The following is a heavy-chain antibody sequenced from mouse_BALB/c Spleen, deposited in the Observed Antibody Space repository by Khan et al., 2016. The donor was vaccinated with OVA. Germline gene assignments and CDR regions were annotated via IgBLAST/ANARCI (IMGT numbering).Heavy chain of an antibody. D-gene: IGHD4-1*01. J-gene: IGHJ4*01. CDR3: ASELGRYYAMDY. CDR2: ISNSGRT. CDR1: GYSITRDYA. Sequence: EVQLQESGPGLVKPSQSLSLTCTVTGYSITRDYAWNWIRQFPGNKLEWMGYISNSGRTSYNPSLKSRISITRDTSKNQFFLQLNSVTTEDTATYYCASELGRYYAMDYWGQGTSVTVPS. V-gene: IGHV3-2*02.